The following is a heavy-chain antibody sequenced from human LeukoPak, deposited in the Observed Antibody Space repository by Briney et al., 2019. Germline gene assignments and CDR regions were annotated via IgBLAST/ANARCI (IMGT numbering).Heavy chain of an antibody. CDR1: GYTFTNYE. J-gene: IGHJ4*01. Sequence: ASVTVSYMPSGYTFTNYEINWVRQATAQGVAWMGWMNPNSGHTGFTQKFQDRVTITRNTSISTAYMELSSLRSEDTAVYYCARSSPHDSSGYLFDYWGHGTLVTVSS. V-gene: IGHV1-8*03. D-gene: IGHD3-22*01. CDR3: ARSSPHDSSGYLFDY. CDR2: MNPNSGHT.